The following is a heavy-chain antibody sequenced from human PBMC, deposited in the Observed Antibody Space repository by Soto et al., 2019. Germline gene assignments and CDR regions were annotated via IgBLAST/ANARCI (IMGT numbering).Heavy chain of an antibody. Sequence: ASVKVSCKASGYTFTGYYMHWVRQAPGQGLEWMGWINPNSGGTNYAQKFQGRVTMTSDTSISTAYMELSRLRSDDTAVYYCARLGVLGYSYGYGWGQGTLVTVSS. CDR3: ARLGVLGYSYGYG. CDR2: INPNSGGT. D-gene: IGHD5-18*01. J-gene: IGHJ4*02. CDR1: GYTFTGYY. V-gene: IGHV1-2*02.